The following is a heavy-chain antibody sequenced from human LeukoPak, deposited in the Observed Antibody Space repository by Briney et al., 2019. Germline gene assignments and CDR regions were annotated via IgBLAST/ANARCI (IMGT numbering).Heavy chain of an antibody. Sequence: GRSLRLSCAASGFTFSSYAMRWVRQAPGKGLEWVAVISYDGSNKYYADSVKGRFTISRDNSKNTLYMQMNSLRAEDTAVYYCARGGHSSGWYGDAFDIWGQGTMVTVSS. CDR2: ISYDGSNK. CDR3: ARGGHSSGWYGDAFDI. D-gene: IGHD6-19*01. V-gene: IGHV3-30*04. J-gene: IGHJ3*02. CDR1: GFTFSSYA.